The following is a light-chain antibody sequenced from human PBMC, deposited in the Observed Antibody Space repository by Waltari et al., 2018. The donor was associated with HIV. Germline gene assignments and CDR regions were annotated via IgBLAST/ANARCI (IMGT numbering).Light chain of an antibody. CDR2: GNS. CDR3: QSYDSSLSGSV. Sequence: QSVLTQPPSVSWAPGQRVTISCTGTSPNIGAGYDVHWYHQLPGTAPKLLIYGNSNRPSGVPDRFSGSKSGTSASLAITGLQAEDEADYYCQSYDSSLSGSVFGGGTKLTVL. CDR1: SPNIGAGYD. V-gene: IGLV1-40*01. J-gene: IGLJ3*02.